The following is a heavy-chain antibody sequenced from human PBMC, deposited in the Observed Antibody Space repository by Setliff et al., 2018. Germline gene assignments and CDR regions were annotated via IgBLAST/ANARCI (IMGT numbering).Heavy chain of an antibody. CDR2: INHSGST. V-gene: IGHV4-34*01. Sequence: PSETLSLTCAVYGGSFSYYYWTWIRQPPGKGLEWIGEINHSGSTNYNPSLKSRVTISVDTSKNQLSLKVNSVTAADTAVYYCATKAVAGTGGQGTLVTDSS. D-gene: IGHD6-19*01. J-gene: IGHJ4*02. CDR1: GGSFSYYY. CDR3: ATKAVAGT.